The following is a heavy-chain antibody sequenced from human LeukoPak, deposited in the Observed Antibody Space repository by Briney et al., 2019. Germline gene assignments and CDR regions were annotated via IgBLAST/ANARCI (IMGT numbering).Heavy chain of an antibody. J-gene: IGHJ4*02. V-gene: IGHV1-8*02. CDR2: MNPNSGNT. CDR1: GGTFSSYA. CDR3: ARGPMVAPYYFDY. D-gene: IGHD4/OR15-4a*01. Sequence: ASVKVSCKASGGTFSSYAISWVRQAPGQGLEWMGWMNPNSGNTGYAQKFQGRVTMTRNTSISTAYMELSSLRSEDTAVYYCARGPMVAPYYFDYWGQGTLVTVSS.